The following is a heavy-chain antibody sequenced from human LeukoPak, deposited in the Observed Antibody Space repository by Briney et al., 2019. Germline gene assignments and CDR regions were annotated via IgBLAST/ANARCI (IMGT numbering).Heavy chain of an antibody. CDR2: MNPNSCNT. J-gene: IGHJ4*02. Sequence: ASVKVSCKASGYTFTSYDINWVRQATGQGLEWMGWMNPNSCNTGYAQKFQGRVTITRNTSISTAYMELSSLRSEDTAVYYCARDDCSSTSCYIDYWGQGTLVTVSS. CDR3: ARDDCSSTSCYIDY. CDR1: GYTFTSYD. D-gene: IGHD2-2*02. V-gene: IGHV1-8*03.